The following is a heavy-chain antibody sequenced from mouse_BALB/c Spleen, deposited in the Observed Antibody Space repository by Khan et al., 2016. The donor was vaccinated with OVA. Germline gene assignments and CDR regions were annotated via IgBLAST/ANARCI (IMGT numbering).Heavy chain of an antibody. CDR1: GFSLTSYG. CDR3: AKLKDI. D-gene: IGHD1-3*01. CDR2: IWAGGST. J-gene: IGHJ2*01. Sequence: QVQLKQSGPGLVAPSQSLSITCTVSGFSLTSYGVHWVRQPPGKGLEWLGVIWAGGSTNYNSALMSRLSISKDNSKSQVFLKMNRLQTDDTAMYYCAKLKDIWGQGTTLTVSS. V-gene: IGHV2-9*02.